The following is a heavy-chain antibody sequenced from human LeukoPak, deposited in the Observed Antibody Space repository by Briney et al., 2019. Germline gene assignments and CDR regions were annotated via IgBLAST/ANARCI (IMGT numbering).Heavy chain of an antibody. Sequence: GGSLRLSYAASGFTFSGYWMPWVRQTPGKGLVWISGISSDGTRAIYADSVRGRLTISRDNARDALYLHMNSLRAEDAAMYYCTRDFQFRTHWGQGTPVTVSS. CDR1: GFTFSGYW. CDR2: ISSDGTRA. V-gene: IGHV3-74*01. J-gene: IGHJ4*02. CDR3: TRDFQFRTH. D-gene: IGHD1-14*01.